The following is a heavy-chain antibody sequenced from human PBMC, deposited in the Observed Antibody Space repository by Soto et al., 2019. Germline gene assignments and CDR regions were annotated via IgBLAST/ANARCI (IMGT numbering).Heavy chain of an antibody. CDR1: GGSSSRAVND. CDR3: AKGACSSTACYEFDS. J-gene: IGHJ5*01. Sequence: SDTLSLTCTVSGGSSSRAVNDWNWIRQHPGRGLEWIGYIYNSGNTYYNPSLKSRVTILIDRSENQFSLKLTSVTAADMAVYYCAKGACSSTACYEFDSWGQGTLVTVS. D-gene: IGHD2-2*01. V-gene: IGHV4-31*03. CDR2: IYNSGNT.